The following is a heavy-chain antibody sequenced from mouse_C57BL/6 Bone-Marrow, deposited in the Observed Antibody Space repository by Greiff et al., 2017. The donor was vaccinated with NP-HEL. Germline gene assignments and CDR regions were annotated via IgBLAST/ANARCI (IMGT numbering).Heavy chain of an antibody. CDR3: ARPNWDWFAY. CDR2: ISNGGGST. CDR1: GFTFSDYY. V-gene: IGHV5-12*01. J-gene: IGHJ3*01. D-gene: IGHD4-1*01. Sequence: VQLKESGGGLVQPGGSLKLSCAASGFTFSDYYMYWVRQTPEKRLEWVAYISNGGGSTYYPDTVKGRFTISRDNAKNTLYLQMSRLKSEDTAMYYCARPNWDWFAYWGQGTLVTVSA.